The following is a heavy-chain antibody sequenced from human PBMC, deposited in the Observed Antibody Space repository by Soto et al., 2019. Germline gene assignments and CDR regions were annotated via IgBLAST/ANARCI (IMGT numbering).Heavy chain of an antibody. J-gene: IGHJ5*02. CDR1: AGSIDNSHNY. V-gene: IGHV4-39*01. Sequence: QLQLQESGPGLVKPSETLSLTCSVSAGSIDNSHNYWGWIRQPPGKGLEWIGSVHYSGSTYYNPSLKTRLTIFVDTFKNQFSLKLISVTAADTAVYICATSTITRTGGRGWYDPWDQGTLVTVSS. CDR3: ATSTITRTGGRGWYDP. D-gene: IGHD1-20*01. CDR2: VHYSGST.